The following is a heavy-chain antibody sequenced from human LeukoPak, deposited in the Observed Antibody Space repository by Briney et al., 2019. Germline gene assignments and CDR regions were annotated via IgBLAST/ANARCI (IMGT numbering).Heavy chain of an antibody. D-gene: IGHD3-10*01. CDR3: ARGFYGSGSYSPPYYYMDV. CDR2: IYYSGTT. Sequence: SETLSLTCTVSGGSISSYYWSWIRQPPGKGLEWIGYIYYSGTTNYNSSLKSRVTISVDTSKKQFSLKLSSVTAADTAVYYCARGFYGSGSYSPPYYYMDVWGKGTTVTISS. V-gene: IGHV4-59*01. J-gene: IGHJ6*03. CDR1: GGSISSYY.